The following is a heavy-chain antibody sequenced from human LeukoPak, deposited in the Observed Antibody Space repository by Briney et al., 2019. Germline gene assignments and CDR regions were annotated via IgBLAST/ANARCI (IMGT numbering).Heavy chain of an antibody. Sequence: GGSLRLSCAASGFTFSNHWMHWVRQAPGKGLIWVSRINKDGSTTDYADSVKGRFTISGDNAKNTLFLQMSSLRAEDTALYYCAREVAATGRYFEYWGQGTLVTVSS. J-gene: IGHJ4*02. CDR3: AREVAATGRYFEY. CDR2: INKDGSTT. V-gene: IGHV3-74*01. D-gene: IGHD5-12*01. CDR1: GFTFSNHW.